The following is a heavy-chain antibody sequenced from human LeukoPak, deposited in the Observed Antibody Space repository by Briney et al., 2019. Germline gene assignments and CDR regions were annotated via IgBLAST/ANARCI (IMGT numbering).Heavy chain of an antibody. CDR3: ARGPPLTVVTHVGFDY. V-gene: IGHV4-39*01. J-gene: IGHJ4*02. CDR2: IYYSGST. D-gene: IGHD2-21*02. Sequence: SETLSLTCTVSVVSIRTSSHYWGWIRQPPGKGLEWIGSIYYSGSTYYTPSLKSRVTMSVDTSKDQFSLKLTSVTAADTAVYYCARGPPLTVVTHVGFDYWGQGTLVTVSS. CDR1: VVSIRTSSHY.